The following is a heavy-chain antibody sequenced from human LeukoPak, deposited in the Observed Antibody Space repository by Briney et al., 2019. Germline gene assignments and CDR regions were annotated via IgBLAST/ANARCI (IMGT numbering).Heavy chain of an antibody. CDR1: GFTFSSYA. J-gene: IGHJ4*02. Sequence: GSLRLSCAASGFTFSSYAMSWVRQAPGKGLEWIGEINHSGSTNYNPSLKSRVTISVDTSKNQFSLKLSSVTAADTAVYYCARGGGSGPDYWGQGTLVTVSS. CDR3: ARGGGSGPDY. CDR2: INHSGST. V-gene: IGHV4-34*01. D-gene: IGHD2-15*01.